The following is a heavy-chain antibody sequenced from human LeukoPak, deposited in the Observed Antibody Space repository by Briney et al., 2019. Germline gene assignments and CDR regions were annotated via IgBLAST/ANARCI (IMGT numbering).Heavy chain of an antibody. V-gene: IGHV4-61*02. D-gene: IGHD2-8*01. J-gene: IGHJ5*02. CDR2: IYTSGST. Sequence: SETLSLTCTVSGGSISSGSYYWSWIRQPAGKGLEWIGRIYTSGSTNYNPSLKSRVTISVDTSKNQFSLKLSSVTAADTAVYYCARDRYCTNGVCYTEDWFDPWGQGTLVTVSS. CDR1: GGSISSGSYY. CDR3: ARDRYCTNGVCYTEDWFDP.